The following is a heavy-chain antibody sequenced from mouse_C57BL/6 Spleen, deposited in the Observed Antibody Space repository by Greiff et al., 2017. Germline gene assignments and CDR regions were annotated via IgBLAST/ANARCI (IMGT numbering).Heavy chain of an antibody. CDR3: TRTYSNHYYAMDY. Sequence: VQGVESGAELVRPGASVTLSCKASGYTFTDYEMHWVKQTPVHGLEWIGAIDPETGGTASNQKFKGKAILTADKSSSTAYMELRSLTSEDSAVYYCTRTYSNHYYAMDYWGQGTSVTVAS. J-gene: IGHJ4*01. V-gene: IGHV1-15*01. D-gene: IGHD2-5*01. CDR1: GYTFTDYE. CDR2: IDPETGGT.